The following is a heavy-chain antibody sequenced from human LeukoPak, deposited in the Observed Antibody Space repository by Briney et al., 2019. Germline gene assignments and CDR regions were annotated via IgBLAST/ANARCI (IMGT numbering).Heavy chain of an antibody. CDR2: IRQDGSEK. J-gene: IGHJ4*02. Sequence: PGGSLRLSCAGAGFTLSNYWMSWVRQAPGKGLEWVANIRQDGSEKYYVDSVKGRFTISRDNPKNSLYLQMNSLRAEDTAIYYCARLRAAQTYDCWGQGTLVTVSS. CDR3: ARLRAAQTYDC. CDR1: GFTLSNYW. D-gene: IGHD6-13*01. V-gene: IGHV3-7*04.